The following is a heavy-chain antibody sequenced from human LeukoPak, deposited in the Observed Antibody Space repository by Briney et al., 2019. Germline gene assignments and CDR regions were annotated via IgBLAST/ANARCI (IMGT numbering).Heavy chain of an antibody. Sequence: GGSLRLSCAASGFTFSSYAMSWVRQAPGKGLEWVSAITDSGGSTFYADSVKGRFTISRDNSKNTLYLQMNSLRAEDTAVYFCAKAKISGWYEGAFDIWGQGTMVTVSS. J-gene: IGHJ3*02. V-gene: IGHV3-23*01. CDR2: ITDSGGST. CDR3: AKAKISGWYEGAFDI. CDR1: GFTFSSYA. D-gene: IGHD6-19*01.